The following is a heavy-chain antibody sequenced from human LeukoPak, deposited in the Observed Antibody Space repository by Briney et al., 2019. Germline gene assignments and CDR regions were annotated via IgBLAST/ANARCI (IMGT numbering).Heavy chain of an antibody. CDR1: GGTFSTYG. V-gene: IGHV1-69*13. J-gene: IGHJ6*03. CDR2: IIPIFDAA. Sequence: GASVKVSCKASGGTFSTYGISWVRQAPGKGLEWMGGIIPIFDAANYAQKFQGRLAITADASTSTASMELSSLRSDDTAIYYCARSNTYYDLSTGSIRGNYYMDVWGKGTTVTISS. D-gene: IGHD3-9*01. CDR3: ARSNTYYDLSTGSIRGNYYMDV.